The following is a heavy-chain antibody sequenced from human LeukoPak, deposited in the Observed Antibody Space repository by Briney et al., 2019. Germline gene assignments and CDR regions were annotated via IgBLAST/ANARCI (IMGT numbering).Heavy chain of an antibody. V-gene: IGHV1-2*06. CDR2: INPNSGGT. CDR1: GYTFTGYY. CDR3: ARVQAMYGSGPVDY. J-gene: IGHJ4*02. Sequence: GASVKVSCKASGYTFTGYYMHWVRQAPGQGLEWMGRINPNSGGTNYAQKFQGRVTMTRDTSISTAYMDLRRLRSDDTAVYYCARVQAMYGSGPVDYWGLGTLVTVSS. D-gene: IGHD3-10*01.